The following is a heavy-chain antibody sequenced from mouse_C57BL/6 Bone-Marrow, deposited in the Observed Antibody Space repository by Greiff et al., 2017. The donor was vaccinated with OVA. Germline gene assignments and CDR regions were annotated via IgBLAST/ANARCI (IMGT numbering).Heavy chain of an antibody. V-gene: IGHV1-19*01. D-gene: IGHD2-4*01. CDR1: GYTFTDYY. J-gene: IGHJ2*01. CDR2: INPYNGGT. Sequence: VQLQQSGPVLVKPGASVKMSCKASGYTFTDYYMNWVKQSHGKSLEWIGVINPYNGGTSSNQKFKGKATLTVDKSSSTTYMELNSLTAEDAAVYYCARGGLRGGDYWGQGTTLTVSS. CDR3: ARGGLRGGDY.